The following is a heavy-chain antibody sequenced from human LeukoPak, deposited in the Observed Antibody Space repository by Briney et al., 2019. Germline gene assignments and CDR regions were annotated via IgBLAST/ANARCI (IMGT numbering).Heavy chain of an antibody. J-gene: IGHJ4*02. Sequence: GGSLRLSCAASGFTVSSNYMSWVRQAPGKGLEWVSVIDSGGSTFYADSVKGRFSISRDNSKNTLYLQMNSLRAEDTAVYYCAKVGNDYGDYNVYWGQGTLVTVSS. CDR3: AKVGNDYGDYNVY. CDR2: IDSGGST. D-gene: IGHD4-17*01. CDR1: GFTVSSNY. V-gene: IGHV3-53*01.